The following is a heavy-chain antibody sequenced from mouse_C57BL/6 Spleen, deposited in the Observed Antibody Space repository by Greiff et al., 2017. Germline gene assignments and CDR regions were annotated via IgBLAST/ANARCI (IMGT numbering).Heavy chain of an antibody. D-gene: IGHD1-1*01. J-gene: IGHJ1*03. CDR1: GFSFNTYA. V-gene: IGHV10-1*01. Sequence: EVQLVESGGGLVQPKGSLKLSCAASGFSFNTYAMNWVRQAPGKGLEWVARIRSKSNNYATYYADSVKDRFTISRDDSESMLYLQMNNLKTEDTAMYYCVRHERGIGSSYNWYFDVWGTGTTVTVSS. CDR3: VRHERGIGSSYNWYFDV. CDR2: IRSKSNNYAT.